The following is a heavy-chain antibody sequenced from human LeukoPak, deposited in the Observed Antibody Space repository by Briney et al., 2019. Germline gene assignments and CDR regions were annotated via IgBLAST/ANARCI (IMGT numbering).Heavy chain of an antibody. J-gene: IGHJ4*02. CDR2: INPNSGGT. CDR1: GYIFSDYY. D-gene: IGHD5-24*01. Sequence: ASVKVSCKASGYIFSDYYIHWVRQAPGQGPEWMGWINPNSGGTNYAQKFQGRVTMTRDTSISTAYMELSRLRSDDTAVYYCARDTESDGYKPFDYWGQGTLVTVSS. CDR3: ARDTESDGYKPFDY. V-gene: IGHV1-2*02.